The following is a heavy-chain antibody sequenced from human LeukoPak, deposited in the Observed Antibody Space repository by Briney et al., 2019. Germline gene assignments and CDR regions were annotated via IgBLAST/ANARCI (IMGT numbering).Heavy chain of an antibody. CDR1: GGSISSYY. D-gene: IGHD3-16*01. CDR2: IYYSGST. V-gene: IGHV4-59*08. J-gene: IGHJ5*02. Sequence: SETLSLTCTVSGGSISSYYWSWIRQPPGKGLEWIGYIYYSGSTNYNPSLKSRVTISVDTSKNQFSLKLSSVTAADTAVYYCARGLRGMMGDWFDPWGQGTLVTVSS. CDR3: ARGLRGMMGDWFDP.